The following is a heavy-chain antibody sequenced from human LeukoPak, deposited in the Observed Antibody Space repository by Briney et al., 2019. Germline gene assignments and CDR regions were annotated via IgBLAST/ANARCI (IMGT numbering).Heavy chain of an antibody. J-gene: IGHJ4*02. CDR1: GFTFSTYW. CDR2: IKPSGTET. Sequence: PGGSLRLPCAASGFTFSTYWMTWVRQASGKGLEWVANIKPSGTETYYGDPVKGRFTISRDNAKNLLYLQMSSLRAEDTAVYSCGRFGDEAGIDNWGQGTLVTVSS. V-gene: IGHV3-7*01. D-gene: IGHD3-10*01. CDR3: GRFGDEAGIDN.